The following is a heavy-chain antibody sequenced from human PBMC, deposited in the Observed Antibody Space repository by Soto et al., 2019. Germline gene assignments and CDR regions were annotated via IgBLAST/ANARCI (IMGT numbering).Heavy chain of an antibody. D-gene: IGHD6-13*01. J-gene: IGHJ5*02. CDR3: AALPGGAAAGPNWFDP. Sequence: QMQLVQSGPEVKKPGTSVKVSCKASGFTFTSSAVQWVRQARGQRLEWIGWIVVGSGNTNYAQKFQERVTITRDMSTSTAYMELSSLRSEDTAVYYCAALPGGAAAGPNWFDPWGQGTLVTVSS. V-gene: IGHV1-58*01. CDR2: IVVGSGNT. CDR1: GFTFTSSA.